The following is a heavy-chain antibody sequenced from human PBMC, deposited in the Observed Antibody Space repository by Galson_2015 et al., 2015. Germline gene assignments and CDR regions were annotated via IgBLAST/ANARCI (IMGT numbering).Heavy chain of an antibody. Sequence: SVKVSCKASGYTFTSYDINWVRQATGQGLEWMGWMNPNSGNTGYAQKFQGRVTMTRNTSISTAYMELSSLRSEDTAVYYCARVMRQEKQGDYWGQGTLVTVSS. V-gene: IGHV1-8*01. CDR2: MNPNSGNT. CDR1: GYTFTSYD. D-gene: IGHD2-8*01. J-gene: IGHJ4*02. CDR3: ARVMRQEKQGDY.